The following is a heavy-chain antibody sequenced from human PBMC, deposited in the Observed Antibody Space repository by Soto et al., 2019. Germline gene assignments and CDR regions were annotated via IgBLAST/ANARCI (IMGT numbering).Heavy chain of an antibody. CDR3: ARDAVQNTVTTFYYNSGMDV. D-gene: IGHD4-4*01. CDR1: GFTLSTYS. Sequence: EVQLVESGGGLAKPGGSLRLSCAASGFTLSTYSMNWVRQAPGKGLEWVSSISSSSYIYYADSVKGRFTISRDNVKNSLYLQMNSLRAEDTAVYYCARDAVQNTVTTFYYNSGMDVWGQGTTVTVSS. V-gene: IGHV3-21*06. CDR2: ISSSSYI. J-gene: IGHJ6*02.